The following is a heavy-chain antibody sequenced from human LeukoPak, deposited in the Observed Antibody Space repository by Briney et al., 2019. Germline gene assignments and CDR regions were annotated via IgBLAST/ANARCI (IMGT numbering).Heavy chain of an antibody. Sequence: SVKVSCKASGGTFSSYAISWVRQAPGQGLEWMGGIIPIFGTAHYAQKFQGRVTITTDESTSTAYMELSSLRSEDTAVYYCARTGYGYYYYMDVWGKGTTVTVSS. V-gene: IGHV1-69*05. J-gene: IGHJ6*03. CDR3: ARTGYGYYYYMDV. D-gene: IGHD6-13*01. CDR2: IIPIFGTA. CDR1: GGTFSSYA.